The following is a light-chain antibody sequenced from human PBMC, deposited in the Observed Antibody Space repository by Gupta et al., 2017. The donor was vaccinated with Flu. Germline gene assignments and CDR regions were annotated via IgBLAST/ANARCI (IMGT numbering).Light chain of an antibody. Sequence: SALPQPPSASGSPGQSATISCTGTCSDVGGYNYVSWYPQHPGKPLKRMLYDVSNRPTVVPDRFSGSKSGNTASLTVTVHADEEEAEYYSSANAGSYNLGFGAGTKFTVL. CDR2: DVS. V-gene: IGLV2-8*01. J-gene: IGLJ1*01. CDR3: SANAGSYNLG. CDR1: CSDVGGYNY.